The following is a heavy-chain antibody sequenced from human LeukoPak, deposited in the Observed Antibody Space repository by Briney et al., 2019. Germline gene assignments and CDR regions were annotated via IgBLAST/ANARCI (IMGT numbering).Heavy chain of an antibody. CDR2: INPNSGGT. D-gene: IGHD2-15*01. Sequence: ASVKVSCKASGYTLTAYYIYWVRQAPGQGLEWMGRINPNSGGTDYAQNFQGRVTMTRDTSISTAYMELSRLRSDGTAVYYCARGYCSGGTCYLVENWLDPWGQGTLVTVSS. J-gene: IGHJ5*02. CDR3: ARGYCSGGTCYLVENWLDP. V-gene: IGHV1-2*06. CDR1: GYTLTAYY.